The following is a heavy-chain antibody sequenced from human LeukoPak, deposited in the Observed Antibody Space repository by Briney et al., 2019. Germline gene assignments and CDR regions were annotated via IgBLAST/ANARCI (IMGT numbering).Heavy chain of an antibody. D-gene: IGHD6-6*01. J-gene: IGHJ4*02. CDR1: GGTFSSYA. V-gene: IGHV1-8*03. CDR2: MNPNSGNT. Sequence: SSVKVSCKASGGTFSSYAISWVRQAPGQGLEWMGWMNPNSGNTGYAQKFQGRVTITRNTSISTAYMELSSLRSEDTAVYYCAREGGSIAARPWDYWGQGTLVTVSS. CDR3: AREGGSIAARPWDY.